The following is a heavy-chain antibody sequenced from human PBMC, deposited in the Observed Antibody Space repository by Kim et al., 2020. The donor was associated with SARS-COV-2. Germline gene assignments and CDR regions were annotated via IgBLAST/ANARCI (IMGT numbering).Heavy chain of an antibody. J-gene: IGHJ4*02. CDR3: ARRNTVTTRTLDY. Sequence: AQKCQGRLTITRNTSITSAYMELSSLRSEDTAVYYCARRNTVTTRTLDYWGQGTLVTVSS. V-gene: IGHV1-8*01. D-gene: IGHD4-17*01.